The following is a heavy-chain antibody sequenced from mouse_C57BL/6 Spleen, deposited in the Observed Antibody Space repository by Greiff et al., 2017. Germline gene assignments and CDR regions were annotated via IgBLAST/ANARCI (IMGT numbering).Heavy chain of an antibody. CDR3: AGGNCLYAMDY. J-gene: IGHJ4*01. CDR2: IDPSDSET. V-gene: IGHV1-52*01. Sequence: QVQLQQPGAELVRPGASVKLSCKASGYTFTSYWMHWVKQRPIQGLEWIGNIDPSDSETHYNQKFKDKATLTVDKSSSTAYMQRSSLTSEDSAVYYCAGGNCLYAMDYWGQGTSVTVSS. D-gene: IGHD2-1*01. CDR1: GYTFTSYW.